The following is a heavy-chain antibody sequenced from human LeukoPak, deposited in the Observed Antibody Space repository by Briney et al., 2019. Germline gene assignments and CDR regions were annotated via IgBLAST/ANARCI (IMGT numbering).Heavy chain of an antibody. V-gene: IGHV3-30-3*01. CDR3: ARGIPYYGMDV. J-gene: IGHJ6*02. CDR1: GFTFSSYA. CDR2: ISYDGSNK. Sequence: GRSLRLSCAASGFTFSSYAMHWVRQAPGKGLEWVAVISYDGSNKYYADSVKDRFTISRDNSKNTLYLQMNSLRAEDTAVYYCARGIPYYGMDVWGQGTTVTVSS.